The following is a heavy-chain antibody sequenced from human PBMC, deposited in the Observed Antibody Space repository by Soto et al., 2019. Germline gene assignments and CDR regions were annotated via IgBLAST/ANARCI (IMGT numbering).Heavy chain of an antibody. Sequence: GGSLRLSCAASGFTFSSYWMHWVRQAPGKGLVWVSRINSDGSSTSYADSVKGRFTISRDNAKNTLYLQMNSLRAEDTAVYYCARAHGDGPYGDYEGAGYWGQGTLVSVSS. V-gene: IGHV3-74*01. CDR3: ARAHGDGPYGDYEGAGY. CDR1: GFTFSSYW. J-gene: IGHJ4*02. D-gene: IGHD4-17*01. CDR2: INSDGSST.